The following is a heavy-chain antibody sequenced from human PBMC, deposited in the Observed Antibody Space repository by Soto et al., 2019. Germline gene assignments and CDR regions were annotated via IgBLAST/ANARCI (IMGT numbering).Heavy chain of an antibody. J-gene: IGHJ3*01. Sequence: GESLKISCKASGYSLSFYWIGWVRQMPGKGLEWMAIMYPDDSDIRYSPSFEAHVTISADKSTSTAFLQWSSLKASDTAMYYCATAYVYDFENSNYYRDAFDLWGQGTLVTVSS. CDR1: GYSLSFYW. D-gene: IGHD3-22*01. V-gene: IGHV5-51*01. CDR3: ATAYVYDFENSNYYRDAFDL. CDR2: MYPDDSDI.